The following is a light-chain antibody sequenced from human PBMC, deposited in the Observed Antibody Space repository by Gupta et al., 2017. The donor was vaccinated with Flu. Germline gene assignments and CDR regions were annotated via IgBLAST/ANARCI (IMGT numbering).Light chain of an antibody. CDR3: QQRSNWPPYS. J-gene: IGKJ2*03. CDR1: QSVSSY. V-gene: IGKV3-11*01. CDR2: DAS. Sequence: DIVFTQTPATLFWSPGERATLSCRASQSVSSYLAWYQQKPGQAPRLLIYDASNRDTGIPARFSGSGFGKDFSLTISSREPEDFAVYYCQQRSNWPPYSFGQGTKLEIK.